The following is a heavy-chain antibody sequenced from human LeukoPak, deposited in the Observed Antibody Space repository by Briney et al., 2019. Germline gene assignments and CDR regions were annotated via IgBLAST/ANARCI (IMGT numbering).Heavy chain of an antibody. CDR1: GYTLTELS. Sequence: ASVKVSCKVSGYTLTELSMNWVRQAPGKGLEWMGGFDPEDGETIYAQKFQGRVTMTEDTSTDTAYMELSSLRSEDTAVYYCATAGYYGSGSYRGMDVWGQGTTVTVSS. D-gene: IGHD3-10*01. V-gene: IGHV1-24*01. CDR2: FDPEDGET. J-gene: IGHJ6*02. CDR3: ATAGYYGSGSYRGMDV.